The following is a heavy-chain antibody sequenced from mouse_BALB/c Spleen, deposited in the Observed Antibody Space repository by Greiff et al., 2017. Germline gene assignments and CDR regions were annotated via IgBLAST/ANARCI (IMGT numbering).Heavy chain of an antibody. CDR3: ARSYGSSYFDY. V-gene: IGHV2-6-7*01. Sequence: VQRVESGPGLVAPSQSLSITCTVSGFSLTGYGVNWVRQPPGKGLEWLGMIWGDGSTDYNSALKSRLSISKDNSKSQVFLKMNSLQTDDTARYYYARSYGSSYFDYWGQGTTLTVSS. CDR2: IWGDGST. J-gene: IGHJ2*01. CDR1: GFSLTGYG. D-gene: IGHD1-1*01.